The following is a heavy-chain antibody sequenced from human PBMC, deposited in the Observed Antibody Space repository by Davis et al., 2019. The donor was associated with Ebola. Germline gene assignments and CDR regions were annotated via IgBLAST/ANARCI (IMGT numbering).Heavy chain of an antibody. V-gene: IGHV3-33*01. CDR2: IWYDGSNK. CDR3: ARDHQLLTNNWFDP. CDR1: GFTFSSYG. D-gene: IGHD2-2*01. Sequence: GGSLRLSCAASGFTFSSYGMHWVRQAPGKGLEWVAVIWYDGSNKYYADSVKGRFTISRDNSKNTLYLQMNSLRAEDTAVYYCARDHQLLTNNWFDPWGQGTLVTVSS. J-gene: IGHJ5*02.